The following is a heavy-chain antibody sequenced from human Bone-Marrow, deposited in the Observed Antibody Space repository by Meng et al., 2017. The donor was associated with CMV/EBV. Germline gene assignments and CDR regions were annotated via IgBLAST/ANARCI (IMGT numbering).Heavy chain of an antibody. CDR1: GGSISSSSYY. V-gene: IGHV4-39*01. J-gene: IGHJ4*02. CDR2: IYYSGST. CDR3: ARHGARPRYCISTSCREYYFDY. D-gene: IGHD2-2*01. Sequence: SETLSLTCTVSGGSISSSSYYWGWIRQPPGKGREWIGSIYYSGSTYYNPSLKSRVTISVDTSKNQFSLKLSSVTAADTAVYYCARHGARPRYCISTSCREYYFDYWGQGTLVTVSS.